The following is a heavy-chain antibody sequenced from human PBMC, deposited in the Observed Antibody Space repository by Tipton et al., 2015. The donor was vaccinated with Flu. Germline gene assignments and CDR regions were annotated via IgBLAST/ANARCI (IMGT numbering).Heavy chain of an antibody. CDR1: GDSIASDYY. Sequence: TLSLTCSVSGDSIASDYYWGWIRQPPGKGLEWIANIHHSGTTYFNPSLRSRVSIIRDKSKNQFSLKLSFGAAADTAVYYCARRDYSNYVSDPKHGFDSWGQGLLVPVSS. CDR2: IHHSGTT. CDR3: ARRDYSNYVSDPKHGFDS. D-gene: IGHD4-11*01. J-gene: IGHJ5*01. V-gene: IGHV4-38-2*01.